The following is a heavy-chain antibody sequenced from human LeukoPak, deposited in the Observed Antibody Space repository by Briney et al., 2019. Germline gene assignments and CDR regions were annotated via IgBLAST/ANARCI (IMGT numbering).Heavy chain of an antibody. D-gene: IGHD3-3*01. J-gene: IGHJ4*02. Sequence: SETLSLTCTVSGGSISSGSYYWSWIRQPAGKGLEWIGRIYTSGSTNYNPSLKSRVTISVDTSKNQFSLKLSSVTAADTAVYYCARGAQGYDFWSGFFDYWDQGTLVTVSS. V-gene: IGHV4-61*02. CDR3: ARGAQGYDFWSGFFDY. CDR2: IYTSGST. CDR1: GGSISSGSYY.